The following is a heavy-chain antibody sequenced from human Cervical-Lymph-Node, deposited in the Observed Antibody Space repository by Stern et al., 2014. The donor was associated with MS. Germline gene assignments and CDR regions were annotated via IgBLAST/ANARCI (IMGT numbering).Heavy chain of an antibody. Sequence: VQLVESGGGVVQPGTSLRLSCAASGFTFSGHGLHWVRQAPGKGLEWVALISYAGSNKWYADSVKGRFTISRDSSSSTMFLQMNNLRLEDTAVYYCARDGPYYDHNGRGDAFDVWGQGAMVTVSS. J-gene: IGHJ3*01. V-gene: IGHV3-33*05. CDR1: GFTFSGHG. CDR2: ISYAGSNK. D-gene: IGHD3-22*01. CDR3: ARDGPYYDHNGRGDAFDV.